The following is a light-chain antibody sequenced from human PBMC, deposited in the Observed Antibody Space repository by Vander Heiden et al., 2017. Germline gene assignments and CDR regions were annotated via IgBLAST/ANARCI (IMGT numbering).Light chain of an antibody. V-gene: IGKV1-39*01. Sequence: DIPLTRSPSSLSASVGDRVTITCRASQSISSYLNWYQQKPGKAPKLLIYAASSLQSGVPSRFSGSGSGTDFTLTISSLQPEDFATYYCQQSYSTPPYTFGQGTKLEIK. CDR3: QQSYSTPPYT. CDR1: QSISSY. J-gene: IGKJ2*01. CDR2: AAS.